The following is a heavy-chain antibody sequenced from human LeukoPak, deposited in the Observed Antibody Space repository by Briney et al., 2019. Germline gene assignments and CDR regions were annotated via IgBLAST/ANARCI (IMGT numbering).Heavy chain of an antibody. D-gene: IGHD5-12*01. CDR3: ARGGRFSGDAFDI. CDR1: GGSISSYY. J-gene: IGHJ3*02. CDR2: IYYSGST. Sequence: SETLSLTCTVSGGSISSYYWSWIRQHPGKGLEWIGYIYYSGSTYYNPSLKSRVTISVDTSKNQFSLKLSSVTAADTAVYYCARGGRFSGDAFDIWGQGTMVTVSS. V-gene: IGHV4-59*06.